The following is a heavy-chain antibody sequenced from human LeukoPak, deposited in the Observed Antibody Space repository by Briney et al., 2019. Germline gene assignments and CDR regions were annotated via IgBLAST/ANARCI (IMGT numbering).Heavy chain of an antibody. CDR3: ARFYYGDFTFDY. D-gene: IGHD4-17*01. Sequence: SETLSLTCTVSAYSISSGYYWGWIRQPPGKGLEWIGSIHHSGSTYYNPSLKSRVTISVDTSKNQFSLNLNSVTAADTAVYYCARFYYGDFTFDYWGQGTLVTVSS. CDR2: IHHSGST. CDR1: AYSISSGYY. V-gene: IGHV4-38-2*02. J-gene: IGHJ4*02.